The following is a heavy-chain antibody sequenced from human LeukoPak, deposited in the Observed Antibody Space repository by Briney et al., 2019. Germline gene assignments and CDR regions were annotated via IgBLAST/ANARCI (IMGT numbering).Heavy chain of an antibody. CDR3: ASDGRVGATHWFGP. J-gene: IGHJ5*02. CDR2: INTNTGNP. CDR1: GYTFTSYA. D-gene: IGHD1-26*01. V-gene: IGHV7-4-1*02. Sequence: ASVKVSCKASGYTFTSYAMNWVRQAPGQGLEWMGWINTNTGNPTYAQGFTGRFVFSLDTSVSTAYLQISSLKAEDTAVYYCASDGRVGATHWFGPWGQGTLVTVFS.